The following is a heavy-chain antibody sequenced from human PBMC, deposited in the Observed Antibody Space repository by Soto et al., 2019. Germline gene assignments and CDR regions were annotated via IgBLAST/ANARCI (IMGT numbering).Heavy chain of an antibody. CDR1: GGSISSYY. CDR2: IFYSGST. J-gene: IGHJ3*02. Sequence: QVQLQESGPGLVKPSETLSLTCTVSGGSISSYYLSWIRQPPGKGLEWIGYIFYSGSTNYNASLKRRVTISVDTSKNKFSLKLSSVTAADTAVYYCARVDDYCDSSGYYVIWGQGTMVTVSS. V-gene: IGHV4-59*01. CDR3: ARVDDYCDSSGYYVI. D-gene: IGHD3-22*01.